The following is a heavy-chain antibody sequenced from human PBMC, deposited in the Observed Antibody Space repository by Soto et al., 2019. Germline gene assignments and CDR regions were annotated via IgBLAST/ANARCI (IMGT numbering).Heavy chain of an antibody. D-gene: IGHD6-13*01. CDR1: GFTFDDYT. CDR2: ISWDGGST. V-gene: IGHV3-43*01. Sequence: EVQLVESGGVVVQPGGSLRLSCAASGFTFDDYTMHWVRQAPGKGLEWVSLISWDGGSTYYADSVKGRFTISRDNSKNSLYLQMNSLRTEDTALYYCAKDMAAIAAAGSFFDYWGQGTLVTVSS. J-gene: IGHJ4*02. CDR3: AKDMAAIAAAGSFFDY.